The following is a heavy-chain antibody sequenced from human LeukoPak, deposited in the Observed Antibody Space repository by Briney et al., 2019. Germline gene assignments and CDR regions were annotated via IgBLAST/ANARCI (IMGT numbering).Heavy chain of an antibody. CDR2: ISWDGGST. Sequence: GGSLRLSCAASGFTFDDYAMHWVRQAPGKGLEWVSLISWDGGSTYYADSVKGRFTISRDNSKNTLYLQMNSLRAEDTAVYYCARAHVPQVATIDYYYYYYMDVWGKGTTVTVSS. D-gene: IGHD5-12*01. CDR3: ARAHVPQVATIDYYYYYYMDV. CDR1: GFTFDDYA. V-gene: IGHV3-43D*03. J-gene: IGHJ6*03.